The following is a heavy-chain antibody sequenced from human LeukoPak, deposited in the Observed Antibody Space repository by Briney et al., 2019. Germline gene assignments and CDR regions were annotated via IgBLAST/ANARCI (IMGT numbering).Heavy chain of an antibody. CDR1: GYTFTGYY. Sequence: ASVKVSCKASGYTFTGYYMHWVRQAPGQGLEWMGWINPNSGGTNYAQKFQGRVTMTRDTSISTIYMELSRLRSDDTAVYYCARADYDSFPYDYWGQGTLVTVSS. D-gene: IGHD3-22*01. J-gene: IGHJ4*02. CDR2: INPNSGGT. V-gene: IGHV1-2*02. CDR3: ARADYDSFPYDY.